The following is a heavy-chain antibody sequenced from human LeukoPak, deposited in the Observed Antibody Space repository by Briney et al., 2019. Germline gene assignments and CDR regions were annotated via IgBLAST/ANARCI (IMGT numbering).Heavy chain of an antibody. V-gene: IGHV4-39*07. CDR1: GGSISSSSYY. CDR2: IYYSGST. J-gene: IGHJ4*02. Sequence: SETLSLTCTVSGGSISSSSYYWGWIRQPPGKGLEWIGSIYYSGSTYYNPSLKSRVTISVDTSKNQFSLKLSSVTAADTAVYYCARDYNYYDSSGYSNYFDYWGQGTLVTVSS. CDR3: ARDYNYYDSSGYSNYFDY. D-gene: IGHD3-22*01.